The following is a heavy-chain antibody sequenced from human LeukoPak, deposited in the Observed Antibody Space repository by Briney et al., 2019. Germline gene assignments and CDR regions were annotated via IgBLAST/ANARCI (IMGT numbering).Heavy chain of an antibody. Sequence: GGSLRLSCAASGFTVSSNYMSWVRQAPGKGLEWVSVIYSGGSTYYADSVKGRFTISRDTSKNTLYLQMNSLRVEDTAVYYCARGYSSSWYYFDYWGQGTLVTVSS. J-gene: IGHJ4*02. CDR3: ARGYSSSWYYFDY. D-gene: IGHD6-13*01. V-gene: IGHV3-53*01. CDR1: GFTVSSNY. CDR2: IYSGGST.